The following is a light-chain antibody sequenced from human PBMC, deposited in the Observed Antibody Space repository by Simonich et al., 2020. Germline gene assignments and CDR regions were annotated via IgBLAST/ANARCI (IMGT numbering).Light chain of an antibody. CDR3: QSYDSSNHYV. CDR1: SGSIASNY. CDR2: EDN. J-gene: IGLJ1*01. V-gene: IGLV6-57*01. Sequence: NFMLTQPHSVSESPGKTVTISCTRSSGSIASNYVQWYQQRPGSSPTTVIYEDNHRPSGVPDRFSGSIDSSSNSASLTISGLKTEDEADYYCQSYDSSNHYVFGTGTKVTVL.